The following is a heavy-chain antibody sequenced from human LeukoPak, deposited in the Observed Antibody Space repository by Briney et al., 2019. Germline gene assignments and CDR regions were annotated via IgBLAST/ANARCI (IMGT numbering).Heavy chain of an antibody. D-gene: IGHD3-16*01. J-gene: IGHJ3*01. CDR3: TNEAFMTETDAFDL. CDR2: ISYDGSNK. CDR1: GFTFSSYA. Sequence: GGSLRLSCAASGFTFSSYAMHWVRQAPGKGLEWVAVISYDGSNKYYADSVKGRFTISRDNSKNTLYLQMSSLRADDTALYYCTNEAFMTETDAFDLWGQGTVVTVSS. V-gene: IGHV3-30-3*02.